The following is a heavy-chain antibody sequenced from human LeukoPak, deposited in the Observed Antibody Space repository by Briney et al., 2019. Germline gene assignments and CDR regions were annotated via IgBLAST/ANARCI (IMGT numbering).Heavy chain of an antibody. CDR1: GFTFDDYA. CDR3: ARDTLSGRYWATRTNFDY. V-gene: IGHV3-43*02. Sequence: GGSLRLSCAASGFTFDDYAMHWVRQAPGKGLEWVSLISGNGGSTYYADFVKGRFTISRDNSKNSLYLQMSSLRTEDTALYYCARDTLSGRYWATRTNFDYWGQGTLVTVSS. CDR2: ISGNGGST. J-gene: IGHJ4*02. D-gene: IGHD1-26*01.